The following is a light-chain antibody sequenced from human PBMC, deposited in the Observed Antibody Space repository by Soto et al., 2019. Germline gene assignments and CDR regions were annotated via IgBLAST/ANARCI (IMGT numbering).Light chain of an antibody. CDR2: DAS. V-gene: IGKV1-5*01. Sequence: DIHITQSPSSLSASVGDRVTIPCRASQSISTWLAWYQPKPGKAPKLLIYDASTLEGGVPSRFSGIGSGTEFTLTISGLQPDDFATYYCQHSWTFGQGTKVDIK. CDR1: QSISTW. CDR3: QHSWT. J-gene: IGKJ1*01.